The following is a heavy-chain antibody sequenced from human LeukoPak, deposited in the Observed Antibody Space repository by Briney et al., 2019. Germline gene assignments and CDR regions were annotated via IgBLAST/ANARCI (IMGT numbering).Heavy chain of an antibody. J-gene: IGHJ6*02. V-gene: IGHV3-74*01. CDR3: ARVGGLSTSSGYYYGMDV. CDR2: IKSDGSTT. CDR1: GXTFSSYW. D-gene: IGHD6-6*01. Sequence: GGSLRLSCAASGXTFSSYWMNWVRQAPGKGLVWVSRIKSDGSTTNYADSVKGRFAISRDNAKNTLYLQMNSLRAEDTAVYYCARVGGLSTSSGYYYGMDVWGQGTTVTVSS.